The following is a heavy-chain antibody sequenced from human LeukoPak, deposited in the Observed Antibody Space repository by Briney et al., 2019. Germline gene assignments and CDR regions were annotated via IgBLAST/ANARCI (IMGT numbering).Heavy chain of an antibody. Sequence: PGGSLRLSCAASGFTFSSYAMSWVRQAPGKGLEWVSLTSGSGGTTYYADSVKGRFTISRDNSKNTLYLQMNSLRDEDTAVYYCARRLGGANSFDYWGQGTLVTVSS. CDR1: GFTFSSYA. CDR2: TSGSGGTT. D-gene: IGHD1-26*01. V-gene: IGHV3-23*01. J-gene: IGHJ4*02. CDR3: ARRLGGANSFDY.